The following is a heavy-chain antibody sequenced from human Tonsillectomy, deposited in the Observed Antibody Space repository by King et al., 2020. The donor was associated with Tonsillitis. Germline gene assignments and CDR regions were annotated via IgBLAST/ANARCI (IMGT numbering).Heavy chain of an antibody. CDR1: GFTFSSYG. J-gene: IGHJ3*02. D-gene: IGHD3-16*01. Sequence: VQLVESGGGVVQPGGSLRLSCAASGFTFSSYGMHWVRQAPGKGLEWVAFIKFDSKYKPYADSVKGRFTISRDNSKNTLYLQMNSLRVEDTAVYFCATEENYDHDAFEIWGQGTMVTVSS. CDR3: ATEENYDHDAFEI. V-gene: IGHV3-30*02. CDR2: IKFDSKYK.